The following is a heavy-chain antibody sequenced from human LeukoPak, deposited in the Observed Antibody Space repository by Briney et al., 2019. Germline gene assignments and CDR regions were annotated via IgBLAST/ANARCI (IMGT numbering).Heavy chain of an antibody. CDR1: GYTFTSYA. D-gene: IGHD1-26*01. CDR3: ARGVGATISYYHYYIDV. V-gene: IGHV7-4-1*02. CDR2: INTNTGNP. J-gene: IGHJ6*03. Sequence: ASVKVSCKASGYTFTSYAMNWVRQAPGQGLEWMGWINTNTGNPTYAQGFTGRFVFSLDTSVSTAYLQISSLKAEDTAVYYCARGVGATISYYHYYIDVWGKGTTVTVSS.